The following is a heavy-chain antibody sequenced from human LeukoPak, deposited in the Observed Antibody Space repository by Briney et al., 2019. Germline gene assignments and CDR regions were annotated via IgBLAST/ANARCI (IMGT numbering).Heavy chain of an antibody. CDR3: AKNSGGTCYSHLDY. Sequence: GGSLRLSCVASGFTFSDAWMSWVRQAPGKGLEWVSGISGSGGSTYYEDSAKGRFTISRDNSKNTLYLQMNSLRAEDTAVYYCAKNSGGTCYSHLDYWGQGTLVTVSS. V-gene: IGHV3-23*01. CDR1: GFTFSDAW. CDR2: ISGSGGST. D-gene: IGHD2-15*01. J-gene: IGHJ4*02.